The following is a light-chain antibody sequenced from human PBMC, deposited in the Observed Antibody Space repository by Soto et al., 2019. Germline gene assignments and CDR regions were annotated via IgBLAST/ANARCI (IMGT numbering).Light chain of an antibody. V-gene: IGKV1-39*01. Sequence: DIQMTQSPSSLSASVGDRVTITCRASQSISRYLNWYQQKPGKAPELLISSTSTLQSGVPSRLSGSGSGTDFTLTIISLQAEDFATYYCQQSYSHMYTFGQGTKVDIK. CDR1: QSISRY. CDR2: STS. CDR3: QQSYSHMYT. J-gene: IGKJ2*01.